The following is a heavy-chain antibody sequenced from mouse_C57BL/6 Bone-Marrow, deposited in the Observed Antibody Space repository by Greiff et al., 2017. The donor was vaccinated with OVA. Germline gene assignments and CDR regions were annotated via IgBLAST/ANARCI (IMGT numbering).Heavy chain of an antibody. CDR2: IYPGSGST. D-gene: IGHD1-1*01. Sequence: QVQLQQPGAELVKPGASVKMSCKASGYTFTSYWITWVKQRPGQGLEWIGDIYPGSGSTNYNEKFKSKATLTVDTSSSTAYMQLSSLTSEDSAVYYGARRRLITTVVEEVENWGKGTTRTV. V-gene: IGHV1-55*01. CDR3: ARRRLITTVVEEVEN. CDR1: GYTFTSYW. J-gene: IGHJ2*01.